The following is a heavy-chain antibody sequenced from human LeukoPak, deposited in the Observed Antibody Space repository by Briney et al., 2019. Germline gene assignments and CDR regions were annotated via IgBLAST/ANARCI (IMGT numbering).Heavy chain of an antibody. V-gene: IGHV3-74*01. J-gene: IGHJ4*02. D-gene: IGHD1-7*01. CDR1: GFTYSTFW. Sequence: PGVTVRLSCAASGFTYSTFWMVWVPPAPGKGLVWVLSINGDGSSTIYADSVQGRFTIGRDNAENTLYLQMTSLRAEDTAVYYCVRDATAGTRVPFDYWGQGTLVTVSS. CDR2: INGDGSST. CDR3: VRDATAGTRVPFDY.